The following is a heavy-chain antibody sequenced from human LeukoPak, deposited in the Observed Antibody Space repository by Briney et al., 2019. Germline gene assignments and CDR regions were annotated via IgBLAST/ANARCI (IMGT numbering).Heavy chain of an antibody. D-gene: IGHD2-2*01. CDR3: ARDVDPSSHSSQLDP. CDR1: GFTLSTFG. V-gene: IGHV3-33*01. Sequence: GGSLRLSCATAGFTLSTFGIHWVRQTPGKGLEWAAAIQSDGSKQYYGDSVKGRFTISRDSSKNTVYLQMNSLRDEDTAVYCARDVDPSSHSSQLDPWGQGTLVTVSS. CDR2: IQSDGSKQ. J-gene: IGHJ5*02.